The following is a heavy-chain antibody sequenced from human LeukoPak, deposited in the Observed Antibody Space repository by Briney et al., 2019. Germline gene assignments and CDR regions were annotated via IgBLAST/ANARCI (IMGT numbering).Heavy chain of an antibody. CDR1: GFAFSSYW. J-gene: IGHJ4*02. CDR3: ARSQFDY. Sequence: GGSLRLSCVTSGFAFSSYWMLWVRQAPGKGLVWVSRISGDGSITTYADSVKGRFTISRDNTKNILYLQMNSLRDEDTATYYCARSQFDYWGQGILVTVSS. V-gene: IGHV3-74*01. CDR2: ISGDGSIT.